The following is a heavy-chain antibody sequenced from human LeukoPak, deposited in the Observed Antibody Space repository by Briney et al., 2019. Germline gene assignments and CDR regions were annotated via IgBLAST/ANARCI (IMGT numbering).Heavy chain of an antibody. CDR1: GFTFGDYA. Sequence: GGSLGLSCTASGFTFGDYAMSWFRQAPGKGLEWVGFIRSKAYGGTTEYAASVKGRFTISRDDSKSIAYLQMNSLKTEDTAVYYCTRWGIAAVPFDYWGQGTLVTVSS. J-gene: IGHJ4*02. V-gene: IGHV3-49*03. CDR2: IRSKAYGGTT. CDR3: TRWGIAAVPFDY. D-gene: IGHD6-13*01.